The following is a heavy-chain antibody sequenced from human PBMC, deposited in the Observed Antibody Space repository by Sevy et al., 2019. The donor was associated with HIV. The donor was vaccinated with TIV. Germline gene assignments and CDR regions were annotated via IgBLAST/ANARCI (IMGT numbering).Heavy chain of an antibody. J-gene: IGHJ6*02. V-gene: IGHV3-7*03. CDR1: GFTFSSYA. CDR2: IKRDGTEK. Sequence: GGSLRLSCAAPGFTFSSYAMSWVRQAPGKGLEWVAHIKRDGTEKYYVDSVKGRFTISRDNAKNSLYLQMNSLRAEDTAVYYCARDCSSSSCLWGMDVWGQGTTVTVSS. D-gene: IGHD2-2*01. CDR3: ARDCSSSSCLWGMDV.